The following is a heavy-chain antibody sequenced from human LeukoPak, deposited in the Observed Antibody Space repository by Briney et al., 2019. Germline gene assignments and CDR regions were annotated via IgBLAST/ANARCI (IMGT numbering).Heavy chain of an antibody. J-gene: IGHJ6*02. CDR1: GGSFSDYY. Sequence: PSETLSLTCAVYGGSFSDYYWSWIRQPPGKGLEWIGEINHSGSTNYNPSLKSRVTISVDTSKNQFSLKLSSVTAADTAVYYCARAHHCTNGVCSFNYYYYGMDVWGQGTTVTVSS. V-gene: IGHV4-34*01. D-gene: IGHD2-8*01. CDR3: ARAHHCTNGVCSFNYYYYGMDV. CDR2: INHSGST.